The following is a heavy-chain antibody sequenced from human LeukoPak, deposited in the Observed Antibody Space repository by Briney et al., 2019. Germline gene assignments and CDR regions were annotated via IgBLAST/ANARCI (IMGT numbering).Heavy chain of an antibody. D-gene: IGHD6-19*01. CDR2: ISYGGHT. CDR3: ARQIALAGEWAFDI. J-gene: IGHJ3*02. Sequence: SETLSLTCAVSGASFSSSGYYWVWIRQPPGKGLEWIGSISYGGHTYYSPSLRSRVTISVDRSNNRFSLNLSSVTAADTAIYYCARQIALAGEWAFDIWGQGTLVTVPS. V-gene: IGHV4-39*01. CDR1: GASFSSSGYY.